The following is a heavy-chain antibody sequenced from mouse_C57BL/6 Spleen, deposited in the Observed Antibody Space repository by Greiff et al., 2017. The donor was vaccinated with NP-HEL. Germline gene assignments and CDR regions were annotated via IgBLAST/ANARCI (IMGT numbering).Heavy chain of an antibody. Sequence: QVQLKESGAELVRPGASVKLSCKASGYTFTDYYINWVKQRPGQGLEWIARIYPGSGNTYYNEKFKGKAALTAEKSSSTAYMQLSSLTSEDSAVYFCARGGNYLYAMDYWGQGTSVTVSS. D-gene: IGHD2-1*01. J-gene: IGHJ4*01. CDR2: IYPGSGNT. V-gene: IGHV1-76*01. CDR1: GYTFTDYY. CDR3: ARGGNYLYAMDY.